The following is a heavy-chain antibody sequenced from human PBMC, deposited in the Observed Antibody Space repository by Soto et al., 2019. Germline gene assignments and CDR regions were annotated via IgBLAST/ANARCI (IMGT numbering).Heavy chain of an antibody. Sequence: ASETLSLTCTVSGGSISSGDYYWSWIRQPPGKGLEWIGYIYYSGSTYYNPSLKSRVTISVDTSKNQFSLKLSSVTAADTAVYYCARDWGSGSRALDYYYGMDVWGQGTTVTVSS. V-gene: IGHV4-30-4*01. D-gene: IGHD3-10*01. J-gene: IGHJ6*02. CDR1: GGSISSGDYY. CDR3: ARDWGSGSRALDYYYGMDV. CDR2: IYYSGST.